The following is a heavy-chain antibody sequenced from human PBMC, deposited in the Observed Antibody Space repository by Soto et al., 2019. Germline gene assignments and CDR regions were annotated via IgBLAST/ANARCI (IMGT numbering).Heavy chain of an antibody. CDR1: GFTFSRYA. CDR2: ISGSGGST. V-gene: IGHV3-23*01. J-gene: IGHJ1*01. D-gene: IGHD1-26*01. Sequence: PGGALRLSCAASGFTFSRYALSWGRPAPWKGLEWVSAISGSGGSTYYADSVKGRFTISRDNSKNTLYLQMNSLRAEDTAVYYCAKANIPRMVGAVTQHWGQGTLVTVSS. CDR3: AKANIPRMVGAVTQH.